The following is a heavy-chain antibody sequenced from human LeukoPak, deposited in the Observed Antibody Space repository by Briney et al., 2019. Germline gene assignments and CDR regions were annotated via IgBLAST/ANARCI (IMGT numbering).Heavy chain of an antibody. D-gene: IGHD4-11*01. CDR3: ARDPYSGLFDY. J-gene: IGHJ4*02. CDR1: GFTFSSYS. Sequence: GGSLRLSCAASGFTFSSYSMIWVRQAPGKGLEWVSSISSSSSYIYYADSVKGRFTISRDNAKNSLYLQMNSLRAEDTAVYYCARDPYSGLFDYWGQGTLVTVSS. CDR2: ISSSSSYI. V-gene: IGHV3-21*01.